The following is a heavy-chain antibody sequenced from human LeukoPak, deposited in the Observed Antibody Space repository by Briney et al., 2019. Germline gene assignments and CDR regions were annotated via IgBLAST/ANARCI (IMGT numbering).Heavy chain of an antibody. CDR3: ARSYYYGSGSYKGFNWFDP. J-gene: IGHJ5*02. V-gene: IGHV1-2*02. Sequence: ASVKVSCKASGYTFTGYYMHWVRQAPGQGLEWMGWINLKSGGTNYAQKFQGRVTMTRDTSISTAYMELSRLRSDDTAVYYCARSYYYGSGSYKGFNWFDPWGQGTLVTVSS. CDR1: GYTFTGYY. CDR2: INLKSGGT. D-gene: IGHD3-10*01.